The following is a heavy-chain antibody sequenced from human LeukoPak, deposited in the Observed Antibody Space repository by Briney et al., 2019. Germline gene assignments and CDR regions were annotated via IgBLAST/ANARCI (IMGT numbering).Heavy chain of an antibody. V-gene: IGHV3-66*01. J-gene: IGHJ3*02. CDR2: IYSGGST. D-gene: IGHD3-10*01. CDR1: GFTVSSNY. CDR3: ARELRGIGLAFDI. Sequence: GGSLRLSCAASGFTVSSNYMSWVRQAPGKGLEWVSVIYSGGSTYYADSVKGRFTISRDNSKNTLYLQMNSLRAADTAVYYCARELRGIGLAFDIWGQGTMVTVSS.